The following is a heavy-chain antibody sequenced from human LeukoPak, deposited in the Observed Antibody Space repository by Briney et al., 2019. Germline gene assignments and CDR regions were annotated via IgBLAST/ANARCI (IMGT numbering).Heavy chain of an antibody. V-gene: IGHV3-48*03. D-gene: IGHD5-24*01. CDR3: ARHRDKSIKDYYGMDV. CDR2: ISTSGSTI. CDR1: GFTFSSYE. J-gene: IGHJ6*02. Sequence: GGSLRLSCAASGFTFSSYEMNWVRQAPGKGLEWLSYISTSGSTIYYADSVKGRFTISRDNAKNSLYLQMNSLRAEDTAVYYCARHRDKSIKDYYGMDVWGQGTTVTVSS.